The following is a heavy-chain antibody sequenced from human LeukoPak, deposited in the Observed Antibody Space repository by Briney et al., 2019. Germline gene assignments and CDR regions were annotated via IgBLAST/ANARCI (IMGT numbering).Heavy chain of an antibody. CDR1: GASISSGTYY. Sequence: PSETLSLTCTVSGASISSGTYYWSWIRQPAGKGLEWIGRIYTSDSTNYNPSLKSRVTISVDTSKNQFSLKVNSVTAADTAVYYCATDYGDYFDYWGQGTLDTVSS. V-gene: IGHV4-61*02. CDR2: IYTSDST. CDR3: ATDYGDYFDY. J-gene: IGHJ4*02. D-gene: IGHD4-17*01.